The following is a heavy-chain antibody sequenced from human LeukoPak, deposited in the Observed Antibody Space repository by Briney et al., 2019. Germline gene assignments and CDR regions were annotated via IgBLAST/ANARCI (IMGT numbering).Heavy chain of an antibody. D-gene: IGHD6-19*01. J-gene: IGHJ4*02. V-gene: IGHV3-23*01. CDR3: ARRAASSGYYFDQ. Sequence: PGGSLRLSCAASGFTFSSYAMTWVRQGPGKGLESVSTISSSGGNTYNADSVKGRFTTSRDNSKNTLNLQMSSLRAEDTAVYYCARRAASSGYYFDQWGQGTLVTVSS. CDR1: GFTFSSYA. CDR2: ISSSGGNT.